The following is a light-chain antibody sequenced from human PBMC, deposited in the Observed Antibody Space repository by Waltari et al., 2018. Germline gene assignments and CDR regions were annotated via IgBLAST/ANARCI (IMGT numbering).Light chain of an antibody. CDR2: GAS. J-gene: IGKJ4*01. V-gene: IGKV3-20*01. Sequence: EIVLTQSPGTLSLSPGESATPPCRASQTIMANYLAWYQPKPGQAPRLLSYGASNRATGIPDRFSGSGSGTDFTLTISRLEPEDYAVYHCQQYGTSSALTFGGGTKVEIK. CDR1: QTIMANY. CDR3: QQYGTSSALT.